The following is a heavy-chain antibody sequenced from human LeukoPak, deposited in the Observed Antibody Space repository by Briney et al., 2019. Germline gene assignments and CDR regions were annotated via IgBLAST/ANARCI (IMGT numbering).Heavy chain of an antibody. CDR2: FDPEDGET. V-gene: IGHV1-24*01. D-gene: IGHD5-18*01. J-gene: IGHJ6*02. CDR3: ATARIQSPRYYYYYGMDV. CDR1: GYTLTELS. Sequence: ASVKVSCKVSGYTLTELSMHWVRQAPGKGLEWMGGFDPEDGETTYAQKFQGRVTMTEDTSTDTAYMELSSLRSEDTAVYYCATARIQSPRYYYYYGMDVWGQGTTVTVSS.